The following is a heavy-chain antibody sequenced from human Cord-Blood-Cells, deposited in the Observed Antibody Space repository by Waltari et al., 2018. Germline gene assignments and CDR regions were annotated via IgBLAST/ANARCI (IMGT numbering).Heavy chain of an antibody. CDR3: ARRDRGWYFDL. V-gene: IGHV4-34*01. J-gene: IGHJ2*01. D-gene: IGHD2-15*01. Sequence: QVQLQQWGAGLLKPSETLSLTCAVYGGSFSGYYFSWIRQPPGKGLEWIGEINHSGSTNYTPSLKSRVTISVDTSKNQFSLKLSSVTAADTAVYYCARRDRGWYFDLWGRGTLVTVSS. CDR2: INHSGST. CDR1: GGSFSGYY.